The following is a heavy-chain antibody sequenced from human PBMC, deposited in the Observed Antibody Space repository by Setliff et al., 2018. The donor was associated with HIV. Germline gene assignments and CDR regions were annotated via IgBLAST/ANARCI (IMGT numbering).Heavy chain of an antibody. Sequence: SETLSLTCHVTGDSISTSSYFWGWIRQPPGKGLEWIGSFHYSATSSYNPSLRSRVTMSVDTSKNQFSLKLSSVTAADTAVYYCARLGQLGGAFDIWGQGTMVTVSS. J-gene: IGHJ3*02. D-gene: IGHD6-6*01. CDR1: GDSISTSSYF. V-gene: IGHV4-39*01. CDR3: ARLGQLGGAFDI. CDR2: FHYSATS.